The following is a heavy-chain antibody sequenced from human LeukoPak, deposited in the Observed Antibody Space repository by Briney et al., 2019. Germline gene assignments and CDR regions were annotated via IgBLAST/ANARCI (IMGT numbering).Heavy chain of an antibody. V-gene: IGHV3-11*04. CDR1: GFTFSDHY. CDR2: ISSSGFNT. D-gene: IGHD3-10*01. CDR3: ARDSTSRGFDY. Sequence: GGSLRLSCAASGFTFSDHYMSWIRQAPGKGLEWVSHISSSGFNTYYADSARGRFTISRDNPRKSLYLQMNSLRAEDTAVYYCARDSTSRGFDYWGQGTLVTVSS. J-gene: IGHJ4*02.